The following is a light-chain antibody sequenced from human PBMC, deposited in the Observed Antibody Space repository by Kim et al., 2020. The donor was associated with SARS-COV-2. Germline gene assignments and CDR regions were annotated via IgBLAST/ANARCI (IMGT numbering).Light chain of an antibody. CDR1: NSNIGARYD. CDR3: QCYDTSLRGSI. J-gene: IGLJ2*01. V-gene: IGLV1-40*01. CDR2: DNT. Sequence: VTISCTGSNSNIGARYDVHWYQQIPGTAPKLLIYDNTYRPSGVPDRFSGSRSGTSASLAITGLQAEDEADYYCQCYDTSLRGSIIGGGTQLTVL.